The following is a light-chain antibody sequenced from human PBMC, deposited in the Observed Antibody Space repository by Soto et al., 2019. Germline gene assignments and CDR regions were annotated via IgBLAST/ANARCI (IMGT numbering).Light chain of an antibody. CDR2: QAS. CDR1: QSISGM. Sequence: DFQVTQSPSTLSASVGDRVTITCRTSQSISGMLAWYQQKPGKAPRSLIYQASSLESGVPSRFSGSGSGTEFTLTISSLQPDDFATYYCQQYKRYATFGQGTKVEIK. CDR3: QQYKRYAT. V-gene: IGKV1-5*03. J-gene: IGKJ1*01.